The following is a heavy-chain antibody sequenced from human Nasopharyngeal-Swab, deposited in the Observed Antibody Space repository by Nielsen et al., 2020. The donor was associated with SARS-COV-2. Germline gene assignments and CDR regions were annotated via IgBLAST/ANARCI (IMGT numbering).Heavy chain of an antibody. CDR2: VSGSGGTT. Sequence: VRQAPGKGLEWVSGVSGSGGTTKCADSVKGRFTISRDNSKNKLYLQMHSLRVEDTAVYYCAKDRYCSGGACYFSGFDYWGLGTLVTVSS. V-gene: IGHV3-23*01. D-gene: IGHD2-15*01. J-gene: IGHJ4*02. CDR3: AKDRYCSGGACYFSGFDY.